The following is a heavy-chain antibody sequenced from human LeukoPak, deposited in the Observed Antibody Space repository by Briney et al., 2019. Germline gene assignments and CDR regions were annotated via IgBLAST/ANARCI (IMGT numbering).Heavy chain of an antibody. CDR2: VSSYNGNT. CDR3: ARDAPQWRNAFDF. Sequence: GASVKVSCKASGYTFTISGICWVRQAPGQGLEWMGWVSSYNGNTNYAQSFQGRVTMTRDTSTTTAYMELRSLRSDDTAVYYCARDAPQWRNAFDFWGQGTMVTVSS. V-gene: IGHV1-18*01. CDR1: GYTFTISG. D-gene: IGHD6-19*01. J-gene: IGHJ3*01.